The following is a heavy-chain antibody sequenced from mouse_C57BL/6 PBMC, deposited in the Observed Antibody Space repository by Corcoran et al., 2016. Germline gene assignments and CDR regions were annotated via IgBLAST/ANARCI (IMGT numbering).Heavy chain of an antibody. J-gene: IGHJ3*01. V-gene: IGHV9-3*01. D-gene: IGHD1-1*01. CDR1: GYTFTTYG. Sequence: QIQLVQSGPELKKPGETVKISCKASGYTFTTYGMSWVKQAPGKGLKWMGWINTYSGVPTYADDFKGRFAFSLETSASTAYLQINNLKNEDTATYFCARVYGSSPFAYWGQGTLVTVSA. CDR3: ARVYGSSPFAY. CDR2: INTYSGVP.